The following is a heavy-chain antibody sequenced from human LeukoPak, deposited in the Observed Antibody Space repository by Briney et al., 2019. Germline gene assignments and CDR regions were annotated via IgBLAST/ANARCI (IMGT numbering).Heavy chain of an antibody. Sequence: GSLRLSCAASGFTFSSYAMSWVRQAPGKGLEWVSGISDSGGKTHYADSVKGRFTISRDNSKNTLYLQMNSLRAEDTAVYYCAKGVPTVTNLIFDYWGQGTLVTVSS. CDR2: ISDSGGKT. V-gene: IGHV3-23*01. CDR1: GFTFSSYA. D-gene: IGHD4-11*01. J-gene: IGHJ4*02. CDR3: AKGVPTVTNLIFDY.